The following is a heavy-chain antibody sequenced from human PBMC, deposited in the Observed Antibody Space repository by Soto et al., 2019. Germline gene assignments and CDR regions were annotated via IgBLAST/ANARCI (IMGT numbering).Heavy chain of an antibody. CDR1: GDSIGSRNW. J-gene: IGHJ4*02. D-gene: IGHD2-15*01. CDR3: ARVALFCSGGACYSRIVSFDN. V-gene: IGHV4-4*02. CDR2: IYHSGTT. Sequence: PSETLSLTCAVSGDSIGSRNWWSWIRQTPERGLEWIGEIYHSGTTNYNPSLKSRVTMSVDKSKTHFSLNLTSVTAADTAVYYCARVALFCSGGACYSRIVSFDNWGQGTLFTVSS.